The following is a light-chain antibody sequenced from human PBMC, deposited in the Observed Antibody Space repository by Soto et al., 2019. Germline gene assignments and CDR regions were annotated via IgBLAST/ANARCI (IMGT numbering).Light chain of an antibody. CDR2: KAS. CDR1: QTISSR. V-gene: IGKV1-5*03. Sequence: IQMTHSPSTLSASLRDRLNITFRSSQTISSRVAWYPQKPGKAPKLLIYKASSLESGVPSRFSGSGSGTEFTLTISSLQPDDFAVYYCQQRSNWQGATFGGGTKVDIK. J-gene: IGKJ4*01. CDR3: QQRSNWQGAT.